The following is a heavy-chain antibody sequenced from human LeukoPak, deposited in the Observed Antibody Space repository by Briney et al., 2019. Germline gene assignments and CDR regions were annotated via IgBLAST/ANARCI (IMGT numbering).Heavy chain of an antibody. CDR1: GFTFRSYG. CDR3: AKETSGSYGTLYYYYYGMDV. D-gene: IGHD3-10*01. V-gene: IGHV3-30*18. Sequence: GRSLRLSCAASGFTFRSYGMHWVRQAPGKGLEWVAVISYDGSNKYYADSVKGRFTISRDNSKNTLYLQVNSLRAEDTAVYYCAKETSGSYGTLYYYYYGMDVWGQGSTVTVSS. J-gene: IGHJ6*02. CDR2: ISYDGSNK.